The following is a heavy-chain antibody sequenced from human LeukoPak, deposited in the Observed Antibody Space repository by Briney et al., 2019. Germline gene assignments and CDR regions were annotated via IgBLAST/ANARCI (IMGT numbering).Heavy chain of an antibody. D-gene: IGHD5-12*01. V-gene: IGHV4-34*01. CDR3: ARVIGRVATKGFDY. CDR2: INHSGST. CDR1: GGSFSGYY. J-gene: IGHJ4*02. Sequence: PSETLSLTCAVYGGSFSGYYWSWIRQPPGKGLEWIGEINHSGSTNYNPSLKSRVTISVDTSKNQFSLKLSSVTAADTAVYYCARVIGRVATKGFDYWGQGTLVTVSS.